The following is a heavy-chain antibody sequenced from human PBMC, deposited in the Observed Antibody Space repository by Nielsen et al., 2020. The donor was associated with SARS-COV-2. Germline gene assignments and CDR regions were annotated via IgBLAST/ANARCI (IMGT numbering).Heavy chain of an antibody. J-gene: IGHJ4*02. D-gene: IGHD1-26*01. CDR1: GGTISSGTYY. CDR2: IYYSTRS. V-gene: IGHV4-39*01. Sequence: SETLSLTCNVSGGTISSGTYYWDWLRQPPGKGLEWIGSIYYSTRSYYNPSLKSRVTISIDTSKNQFSLKLTSVTAADTAVYYCARLHRFTGSYWDYWGQGTLVTVSS. CDR3: ARLHRFTGSYWDY.